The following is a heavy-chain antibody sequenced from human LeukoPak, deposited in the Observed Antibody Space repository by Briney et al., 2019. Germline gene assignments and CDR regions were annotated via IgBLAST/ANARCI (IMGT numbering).Heavy chain of an antibody. CDR1: GFTFSNYA. D-gene: IGHD3-22*01. Sequence: GSLRLSCAASGFTFSNYAMSWVRQAPGKGLEWVSAISGSGGNTYYADSVKGRFTISRDNSKNTLYLQMNSLRAEDTAVYYCAKIGTYYYDSSGYYYFDYWGQGTLVTVSS. J-gene: IGHJ4*02. CDR2: ISGSGGNT. V-gene: IGHV3-23*01. CDR3: AKIGTYYYDSSGYYYFDY.